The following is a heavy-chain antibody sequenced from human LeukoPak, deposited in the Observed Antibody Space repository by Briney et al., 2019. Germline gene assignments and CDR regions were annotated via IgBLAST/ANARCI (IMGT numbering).Heavy chain of an antibody. CDR3: AKDRWSGQQLDPGDWFDP. J-gene: IGHJ5*02. Sequence: PGGSLRLSCAASGFTFSTYGMHWVRQAPGKGLEWVAFIRYDGSNKYYADSVKGRFTISRDNSKNTLYLQMNSLRAEDTAVYYCAKDRWSGQQLDPGDWFDPWGQGTLVTVSS. CDR2: IRYDGSNK. V-gene: IGHV3-30*02. D-gene: IGHD6-13*01. CDR1: GFTFSTYG.